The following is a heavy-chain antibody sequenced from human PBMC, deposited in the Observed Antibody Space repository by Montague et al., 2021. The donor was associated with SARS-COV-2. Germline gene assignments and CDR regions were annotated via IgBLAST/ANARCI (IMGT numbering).Heavy chain of an antibody. V-gene: IGHV4-39*01. CDR3: ARRVTGTTVHYYYYGMDV. Sequence: SETLSLTCTVSGGSISSSSYYWGWIRQPPGKGLEWIGSIYNSGSTYYNPSLKSRVTKSVDTSKNQFSLKLSSVTAADTAVYYCARRVTGTTVHYYYYGMDVWGQGTTVTVSS. J-gene: IGHJ6*02. CDR1: GGSISSSSYY. CDR2: IYNSGST. D-gene: IGHD1-20*01.